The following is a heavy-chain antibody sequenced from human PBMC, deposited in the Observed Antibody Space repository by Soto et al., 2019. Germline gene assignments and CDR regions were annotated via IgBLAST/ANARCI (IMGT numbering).Heavy chain of an antibody. CDR3: ARQRTTVVTQAYFDH. CDR2: IYYSGRT. V-gene: IGHV4-39*01. CDR1: GESISSSSYY. D-gene: IGHD2-21*02. Sequence: DTLSLTCIVSGESISSSSYYWGWIRQPPGKGLEWIGSIYYSGRTYYNPSFKSRVTISIDTSKNQFSLKLSSVTATDTAVYYCARQRTTVVTQAYFDHWGQGALVTVSS. J-gene: IGHJ4*02.